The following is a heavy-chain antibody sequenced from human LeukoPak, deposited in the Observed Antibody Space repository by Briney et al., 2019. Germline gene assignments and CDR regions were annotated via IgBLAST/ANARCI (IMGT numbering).Heavy chain of an antibody. CDR1: GFTFSSYE. D-gene: IGHD7-27*01. J-gene: IGHJ4*02. CDR3: AREGFPGFDY. Sequence: PGGSLRLSRAASGFTFSSYEMNWVRQAPGKGLEWVSYISSSGSTIYYADSVKGRFTISRDNAKNSLYLQMNSLRAEDTAVYYCAREGFPGFDYWGQGTLVTVSS. CDR2: ISSSGSTI. V-gene: IGHV3-48*03.